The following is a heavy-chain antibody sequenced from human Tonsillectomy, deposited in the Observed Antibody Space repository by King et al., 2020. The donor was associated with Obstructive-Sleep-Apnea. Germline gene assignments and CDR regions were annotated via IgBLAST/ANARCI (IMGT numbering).Heavy chain of an antibody. V-gene: IGHV3-30*02. CDR2: MLYVGSDK. CDR3: AKPLRRACGDYFDY. D-gene: IGHD1-14*01. CDR1: GFTFSNYG. J-gene: IGHJ4*02. Sequence: VQLVESGGGVVQPGGSLRLSCASSGFTFSNYGMHWVRQAPGKGLDWGAFMLYVGSDKYYTDSVKGRFTISRDSSKPTLDLQMNSLRNEDTAVYYCAKPLRRACGDYFDYWGQGTLVTVSS.